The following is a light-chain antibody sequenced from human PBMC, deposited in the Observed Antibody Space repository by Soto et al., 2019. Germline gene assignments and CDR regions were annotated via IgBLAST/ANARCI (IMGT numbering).Light chain of an antibody. CDR1: QSISSY. J-gene: IGKJ2*01. V-gene: IGKV1-39*01. CDR3: QQSAITPA. CDR2: TAS. Sequence: DIQMTQSPSSLSASVGDRVTISCRASQSISSYLNWYQQKPGKAPKLLIYTASSLQSGVPSRFSGSGAGTDFTLTISSVQPEDFATYYCQQSAITPAFGQGTKMEIK.